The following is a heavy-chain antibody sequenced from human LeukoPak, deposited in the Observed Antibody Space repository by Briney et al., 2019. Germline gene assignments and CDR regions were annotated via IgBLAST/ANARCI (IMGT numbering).Heavy chain of an antibody. Sequence: PGGSLRLSCAASGFTFDDYAMHWVRHAPGKGLEWVSGISWNSGSIGYADSVKGRFTISRDNAKNSLYLQMNSLRAEDTALYYCAKDRTPLGSIVGATTGFNYWGQGTLVTVSS. CDR3: AKDRTPLGSIVGATTGFNY. CDR2: ISWNSGSI. J-gene: IGHJ4*02. D-gene: IGHD1-26*01. CDR1: GFTFDDYA. V-gene: IGHV3-9*01.